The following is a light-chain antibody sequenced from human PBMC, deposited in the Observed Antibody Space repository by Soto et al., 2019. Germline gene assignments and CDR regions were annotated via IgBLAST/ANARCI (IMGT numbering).Light chain of an antibody. Sequence: IQVTQSPSTLSAPLGDRLPITSRASQSISSCLAWYQQKPGKAPNLLIYKASSLESGVPSRFSGSGSGTEFTLTISSLQPDDFATYYCQQYNSYPITFGRGTRVEIK. V-gene: IGKV1-5*03. CDR2: KAS. CDR3: QQYNSYPIT. CDR1: QSISSC. J-gene: IGKJ5*01.